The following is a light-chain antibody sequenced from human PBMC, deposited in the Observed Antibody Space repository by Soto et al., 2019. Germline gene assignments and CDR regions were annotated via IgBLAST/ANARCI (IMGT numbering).Light chain of an antibody. V-gene: IGLV2-11*01. CDR3: CSYVGSYTVL. CDR2: DVS. J-gene: IGLJ2*01. CDR1: SSDVGGYNY. Sequence: QSALTQPRSVSGSPRQSVTISCTGTSSDVGGYNYVSWYQQHPGKAPKLILYDVSKRPSGVPDRFSGSKSGNTASLTISGLQAEDEADYYCCSYVGSYTVLFGGGTKLTVL.